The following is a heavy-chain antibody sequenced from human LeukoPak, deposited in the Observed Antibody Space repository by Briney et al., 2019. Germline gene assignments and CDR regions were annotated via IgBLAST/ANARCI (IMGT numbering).Heavy chain of an antibody. CDR3: ARVRPHPIIDV. CDR1: GFTVSSNY. D-gene: IGHD6-6*01. J-gene: IGHJ6*03. Sequence: GGSLRLSCAASGFTVSSNYMSWVRQAPGKGLEWVSVIYTGGSTYYADSVKGRFTISRDNSKNTLYLQMNSLRAEDTAVYYCARVRPHPIIDVSGKGTTVTVSS. CDR2: IYTGGST. V-gene: IGHV3-53*01.